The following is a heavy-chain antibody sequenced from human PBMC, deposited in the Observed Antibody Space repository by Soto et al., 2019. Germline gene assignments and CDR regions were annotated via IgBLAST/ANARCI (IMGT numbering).Heavy chain of an antibody. Sequence: SETLSLTCSFSGDTVTSHYLTWIRQSPEKGLEWIGYMHYTGISHYNPSLKSRVTISVDTSKNQFSLKPSSVTAADTAVYYCARHGLGYCSGGSCRTDWGWLDPWGQGTLVTVSS. D-gene: IGHD2-15*01. CDR3: ARHGLGYCSGGSCRTDWGWLDP. V-gene: IGHV4-59*08. CDR1: GDTVTSHY. J-gene: IGHJ5*02. CDR2: MHYTGIS.